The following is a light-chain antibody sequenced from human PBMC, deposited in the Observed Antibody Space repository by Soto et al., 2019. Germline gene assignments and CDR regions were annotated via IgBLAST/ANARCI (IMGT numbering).Light chain of an antibody. Sequence: EIVLTPSPVTLSLSPWERGTLSPRASQSVGTSLAWYQQKPGQAPRLLIYGASNRATGIPDRFSGSGSGTDFTLTISKLEPEDFAVYHCQQYGGSPRTFGQGTKVDI. CDR3: QQYGGSPRT. CDR1: QSVGTS. CDR2: GAS. J-gene: IGKJ1*01. V-gene: IGKV3-20*01.